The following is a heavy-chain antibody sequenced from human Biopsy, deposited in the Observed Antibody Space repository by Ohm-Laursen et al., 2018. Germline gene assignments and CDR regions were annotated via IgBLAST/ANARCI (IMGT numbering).Heavy chain of an antibody. CDR1: GYSFTSYG. Sequence: GSSVKVSCKASGYSFTSYGISWVRQAPGEGLEWMGRISGYNGNTNYAQKFQGRVTMTADTSTSTVYMEVRGLRSDDTAVYYCARVTLPLYLDYWDQGTRVSVSS. J-gene: IGHJ4*02. CDR3: ARVTLPLYLDY. D-gene: IGHD5/OR15-5a*01. V-gene: IGHV1-18*01. CDR2: ISGYNGNT.